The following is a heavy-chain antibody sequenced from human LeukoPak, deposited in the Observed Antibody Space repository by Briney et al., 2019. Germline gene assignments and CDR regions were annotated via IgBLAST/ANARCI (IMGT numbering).Heavy chain of an antibody. D-gene: IGHD1-20*01. V-gene: IGHV4-39*01. J-gene: IGHJ4*02. Sequence: SETLSLTCSVSGGSISSSNSYYWAWIRQPPGMGLEWIGSINYGGSTTYNPSLKSRVTISVDTSKNQFSLKLTSVTAADTAVYYCARDFGNWRTDYWGQGTLVPVSS. CDR1: GGSISSSNSYY. CDR3: ARDFGNWRTDY. CDR2: INYGGST.